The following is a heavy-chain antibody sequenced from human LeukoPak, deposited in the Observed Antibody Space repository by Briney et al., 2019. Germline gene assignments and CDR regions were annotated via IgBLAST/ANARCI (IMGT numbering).Heavy chain of an antibody. Sequence: SETLSLTCTVSGGSISTYYWSWIRQPPGKGLEWIGYIYNSGSTNYNPSLKSRVTISVDTSKNQFSLKLSSVTAADTAVYYCARGWPGQRLLDYWGQGTLVTVSS. CDR2: IYNSGST. CDR1: GGSISTYY. J-gene: IGHJ4*02. CDR3: ARGWPGQRLLDY. V-gene: IGHV4-59*01.